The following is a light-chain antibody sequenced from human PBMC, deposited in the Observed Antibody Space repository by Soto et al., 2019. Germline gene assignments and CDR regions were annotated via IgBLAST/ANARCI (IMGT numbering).Light chain of an antibody. CDR2: GAS. CDR1: QSVSSSY. CDR3: QQYGKTPWT. V-gene: IGKV3-20*01. Sequence: EIVLTQAPGTLSLSPGERATLSCRASQSVSSSYLAWYQQKPGQAPRLVIYGASGRATGIPDRFSGSGSGTDFTLTISRLEPEDFAVYYCQQYGKTPWTFGQGTKVEFK. J-gene: IGKJ1*01.